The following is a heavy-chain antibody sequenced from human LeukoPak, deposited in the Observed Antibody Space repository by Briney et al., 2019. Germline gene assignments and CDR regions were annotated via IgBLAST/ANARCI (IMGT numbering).Heavy chain of an antibody. CDR3: AHRLVDSSGPWSDY. V-gene: IGHV2-5*02. CDR1: GFSLNTNGVG. CDR2: IYWDDDK. Sequence: SGPTLVNPTQTLTLTCTFAGFSLNTNGVGVGWIRQPPGKALEWLALIYWDDDKRYSPSLKTRLTITKDTFKNQAVLTLTNMDPVDTATYYCAHRLVDSSGPWSDYWGQGTLVTVSS. D-gene: IGHD6-19*01. J-gene: IGHJ4*02.